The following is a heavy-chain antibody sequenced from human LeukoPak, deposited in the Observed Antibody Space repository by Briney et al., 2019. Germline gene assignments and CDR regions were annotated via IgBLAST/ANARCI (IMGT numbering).Heavy chain of an antibody. Sequence: GGSPRLSFAASGFTFSNLAITLVRQAPGKGLEWGSAISGSGGSTYYADSVKGRFTISRDNSKNTLYLQMNSLRAEDTALYYCAKEHPNSYGSGSYNFDYWGQGTLVTVSS. J-gene: IGHJ4*02. CDR1: GFTFSNLA. CDR2: ISGSGGST. CDR3: AKEHPNSYGSGSYNFDY. V-gene: IGHV3-23*01. D-gene: IGHD3-10*01.